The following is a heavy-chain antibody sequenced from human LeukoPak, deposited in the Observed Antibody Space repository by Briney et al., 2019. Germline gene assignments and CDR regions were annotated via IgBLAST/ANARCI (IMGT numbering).Heavy chain of an antibody. CDR2: FFNDGNT. Sequence: GGSLRLSCAASGFAVSSNSVSWVRQAPGKGLEWVSVFFNDGNTYYADSVKGRFTISRDNSKNTLYLQMNSLRAEDTAVYYCARGSDIVVVVAATLDPHGFDYWGQGTLVTVSS. V-gene: IGHV3-66*02. CDR3: ARGSDIVVVVAATLDPHGFDY. D-gene: IGHD2-15*01. CDR1: GFAVSSNS. J-gene: IGHJ4*02.